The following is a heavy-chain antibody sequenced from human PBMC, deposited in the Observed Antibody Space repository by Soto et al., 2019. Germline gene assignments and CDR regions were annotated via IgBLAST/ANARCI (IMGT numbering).Heavy chain of an antibody. CDR3: AREGRAAASGGYFDY. D-gene: IGHD6-13*01. Sequence: GGSLRLSCAASGFPFSSYSMNWVRQAPGKGLEWVSSISSSSSYIYYADSVKGRFTISRDNAKNSLNLQMNSLRAEDTAVYYCAREGRAAASGGYFDYWGQGTLVTVSS. J-gene: IGHJ4*02. CDR2: ISSSSSYI. CDR1: GFPFSSYS. V-gene: IGHV3-21*01.